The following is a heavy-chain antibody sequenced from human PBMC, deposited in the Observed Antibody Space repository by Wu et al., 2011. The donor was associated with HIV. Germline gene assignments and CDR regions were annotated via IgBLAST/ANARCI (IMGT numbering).Heavy chain of an antibody. CDR3: ARPGVSAEYYFYYLNV. Sequence: QVQLVQSGAEVKKAGSSVKVSCKASGNTFSGYAVSWVRQAPGQGLEWMGGILPMFGSTNYARKFQGRVTIIADKSATTVYMELRSLRSEDTAMYYCARPGVSAEYYFYYLNVWGKGTTVTVSS. D-gene: IGHD2-2*01. J-gene: IGHJ6*03. V-gene: IGHV1-69*14. CDR1: GNTFSGYA. CDR2: ILPMFGST.